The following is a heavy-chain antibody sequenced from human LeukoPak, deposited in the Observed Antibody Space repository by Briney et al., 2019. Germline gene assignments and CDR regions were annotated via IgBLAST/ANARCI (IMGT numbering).Heavy chain of an antibody. CDR1: GFTFSDYY. J-gene: IGHJ5*02. V-gene: IGHV3-11*01. CDR3: ARVTTVTTFNWFDP. Sequence: GGSLRLSCAASGFTFSDYYMSWTRQAPGKGLEWVSYISSSGSTIYYADSVKGRFTISRDNAKNSLYLQMSSLRAEDTAVYYCARVTTVTTFNWFDPWGQGTLVTVSS. D-gene: IGHD4-17*01. CDR2: ISSSGSTI.